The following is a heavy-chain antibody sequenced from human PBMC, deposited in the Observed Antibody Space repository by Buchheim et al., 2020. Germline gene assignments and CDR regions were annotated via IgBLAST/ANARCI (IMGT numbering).Heavy chain of an antibody. J-gene: IGHJ4*02. CDR2: ISWDGGYQ. CDR3: ARRGAGYGDSHHPFDY. CDR1: GFTFSDYG. Sequence: QVQLVESGGGVVQPGRSLRLSCSASGFTFSDYGMHWVRQAPGEGLEWVALISWDGGYQYYADSVKGRFTISRDNSKNTLYLQMNSLRPEDTAVYYCARRGAGYGDSHHPFDYWGQGAL. V-gene: IGHV3-30*03. D-gene: IGHD4-17*01.